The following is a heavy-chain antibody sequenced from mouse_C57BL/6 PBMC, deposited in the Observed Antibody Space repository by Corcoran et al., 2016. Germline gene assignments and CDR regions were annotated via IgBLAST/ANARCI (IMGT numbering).Heavy chain of an antibody. Sequence: QIQLVQSGPELKKPGETVKISCKASGYTFTTYGMSWVKQAPGKDLKWMGWINTYSGVPTYADDFKGRFAFSLETPASTAYLQINNLKNEDTATYFCVRDSNWYVDVWGTGTTVTVSS. V-gene: IGHV9-3*01. CDR3: VRDSNWYVDV. J-gene: IGHJ1*03. CDR1: GYTFTTYG. CDR2: INTYSGVP.